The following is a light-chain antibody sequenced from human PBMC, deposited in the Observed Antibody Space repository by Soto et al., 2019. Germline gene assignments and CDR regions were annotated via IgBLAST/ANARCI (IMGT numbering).Light chain of an antibody. J-gene: IGKJ3*01. CDR3: QKYSSVPV. CDR1: QGINNY. Sequence: DIPMTQSPSSLSASVVDRVTITCRARQGINNYVAGYQQKTGKPPKLLIYAASTLQSGVPSRFSSSGSWTDFTLTINSLQPEDVATYSCQKYSSVPVFGPGTKVDIK. CDR2: AAS. V-gene: IGKV1-27*01.